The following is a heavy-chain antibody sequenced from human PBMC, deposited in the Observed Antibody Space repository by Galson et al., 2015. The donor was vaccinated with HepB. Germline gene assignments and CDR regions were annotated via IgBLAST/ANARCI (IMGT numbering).Heavy chain of an antibody. J-gene: IGHJ4*02. V-gene: IGHV3-30*02. CDR1: GFAFSSFG. CDR2: IRFDGSKT. CDR3: ARDSQGDPFDY. Sequence: SLRLSCAASGFAFSSFGMHWVRQAPGKGLEWVAFIRFDGSKTYYGDSVKGRFTISRDNSKNTLYLQMNSPRAEDTAVHYCARDSQGDPFDYWGQGTLVIVSS. D-gene: IGHD3-16*01.